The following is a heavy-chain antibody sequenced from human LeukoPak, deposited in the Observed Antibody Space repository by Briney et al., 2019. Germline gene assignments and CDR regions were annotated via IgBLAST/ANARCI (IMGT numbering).Heavy chain of an antibody. J-gene: IGHJ4*02. Sequence: PGGSLRLSCAASGFTFSSYNMNWVRQAPGKGLEWVSSITSSSSYIYYADSVKGRFTISRDNSKNTLYLQMNSLRAEDTAVYYCAKDLAGVVPAAPTFDYWGQGTLVTVSS. D-gene: IGHD2-2*01. V-gene: IGHV3-21*01. CDR2: ITSSSSYI. CDR3: AKDLAGVVPAAPTFDY. CDR1: GFTFSSYN.